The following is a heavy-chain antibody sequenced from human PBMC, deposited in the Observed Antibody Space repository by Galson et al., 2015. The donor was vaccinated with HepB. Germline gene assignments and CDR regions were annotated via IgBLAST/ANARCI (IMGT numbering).Heavy chain of an antibody. CDR3: AKDTSGGSYHLGYFDY. D-gene: IGHD1-26*01. Sequence: SLRLSCAASGFTFSSYGMHWVRQAPGKGLEWVAVISYDGSNKYYADSVKGRFSISRDNSKNTLYLQMNSLRAEDTAVYYCAKDTSGGSYHLGYFDYWGQGTLVTVSS. J-gene: IGHJ4*02. CDR1: GFTFSSYG. V-gene: IGHV3-30*18. CDR2: ISYDGSNK.